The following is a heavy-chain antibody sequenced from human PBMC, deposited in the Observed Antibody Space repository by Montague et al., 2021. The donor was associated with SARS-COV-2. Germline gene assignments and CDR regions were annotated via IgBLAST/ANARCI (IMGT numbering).Heavy chain of an antibody. D-gene: IGHD1-26*01. CDR2: INYSGST. V-gene: IGHV4-39*01. CDR3: ARQVWELLREGVYYNYCMDA. Sequence: SETLSLTCTVSGGSFSSSSYYWGWIRQPPGKGLEWIGSINYSGSTYYNPTLKIPITIYVYTSKNQFSLKLSSVTAADTALYYCARQVWELLREGVYYNYCMDAWGQGTLVTVSS. J-gene: IGHJ6*02. CDR1: GGSFSSSSYY.